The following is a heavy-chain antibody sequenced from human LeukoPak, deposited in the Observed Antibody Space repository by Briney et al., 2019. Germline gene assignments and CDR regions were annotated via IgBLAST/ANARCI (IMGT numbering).Heavy chain of an antibody. V-gene: IGHV1-69*06. Sequence: SVKVSCKASGGTFSSYAISWVRQAPGQGLEWMGGSIPVFGTANYAQKFQGRPTMTGDTSISTAYMELSGLRSDDTAVYYCAREGRGDSGGFYKGYWGQGTLVTVSS. J-gene: IGHJ4*02. CDR3: AREGRGDSGGFYKGY. D-gene: IGHD3-22*01. CDR1: GGTFSSYA. CDR2: SIPVFGTA.